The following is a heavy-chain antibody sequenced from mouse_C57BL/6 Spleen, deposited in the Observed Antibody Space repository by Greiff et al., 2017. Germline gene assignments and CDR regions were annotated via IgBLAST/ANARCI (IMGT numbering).Heavy chain of an antibody. V-gene: IGHV1-52*01. Sequence: QVQLQQPGAELVRPGSSVKLSCKASGYTFTSYWMHWVKQRPIQGLEWIGNIDPSDSETHYNQKFKDKATLTVDKSSSTAYMQLSSLTSEDSAVYYCARFPYGSSYGAMDYWGQGTSVTVSS. CDR3: ARFPYGSSYGAMDY. J-gene: IGHJ4*01. CDR1: GYTFTSYW. CDR2: IDPSDSET. D-gene: IGHD1-1*01.